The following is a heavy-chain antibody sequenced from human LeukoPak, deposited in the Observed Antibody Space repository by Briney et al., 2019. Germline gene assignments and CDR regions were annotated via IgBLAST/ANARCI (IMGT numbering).Heavy chain of an antibody. D-gene: IGHD3-22*01. J-gene: IGHJ4*02. CDR2: INSDGSST. Sequence: PGGSLRLSCAASGFTFSTYWMHWAGQAPGKGLVGVAQINSDGSSTSYADSVKGRFTISRDNAKNTLYLQMINLRAEDTAVYYCGSLTVVAKDHWGQGTLVTVSS. CDR1: GFTFSTYW. V-gene: IGHV3-74*01. CDR3: GSLTVVAKDH.